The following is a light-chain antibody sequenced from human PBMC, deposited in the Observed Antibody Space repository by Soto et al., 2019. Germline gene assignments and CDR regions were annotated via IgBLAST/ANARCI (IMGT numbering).Light chain of an antibody. Sequence: EVVMTQSPATLSVSPVERGTLSVRASQSVSTNLAWYQQKLGQAPRLLIYGASTRASGIPGRFSGSGSGTEFTLTISSLQSEDFAVYYCQQYNNWPRTFGQGTKVDIK. V-gene: IGKV3-15*01. CDR2: GAS. CDR3: QQYNNWPRT. CDR1: QSVSTN. J-gene: IGKJ1*01.